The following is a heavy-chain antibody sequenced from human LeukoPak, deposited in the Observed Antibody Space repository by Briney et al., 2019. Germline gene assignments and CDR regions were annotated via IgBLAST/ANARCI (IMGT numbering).Heavy chain of an antibody. CDR1: GGSISSGDYY. CDR2: IYYSGST. V-gene: IGHV4-30-4*08. J-gene: IGHJ4*02. Sequence: SQTLSLTCTVSGGSISSGDYYWSWIRQPPGKGLEWIGYIYYSGSTYYNPSLKSRVTISVDTSKNQFSLKLSSVTAADTAVYYCARDQSGGGDGRGVWSGSNFDYWGQGTLVTVSS. CDR3: ARDQSGGGDGRGVWSGSNFDY. D-gene: IGHD3-3*01.